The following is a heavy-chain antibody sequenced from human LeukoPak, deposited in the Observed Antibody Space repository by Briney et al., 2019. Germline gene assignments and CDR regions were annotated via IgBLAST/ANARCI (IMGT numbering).Heavy chain of an antibody. Sequence: GGSLRLPCAASGFTVSSDYMSWVRQAPGKGLEWVSVIYSGGSTYYADSVKGRFTISRDNSKNTLYLQMNSLRAEDTAVYYCAREPYDGGFDYWGQGTLVTVSS. D-gene: IGHD2-21*01. CDR1: GFTVSSDY. J-gene: IGHJ4*02. V-gene: IGHV3-53*05. CDR2: IYSGGST. CDR3: AREPYDGGFDY.